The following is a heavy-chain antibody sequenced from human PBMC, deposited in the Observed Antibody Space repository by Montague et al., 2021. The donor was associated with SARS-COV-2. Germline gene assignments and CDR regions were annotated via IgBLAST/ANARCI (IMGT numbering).Heavy chain of an antibody. D-gene: IGHD2-15*01. CDR2: TYYRSKWYH. J-gene: IGHJ3*02. V-gene: IGHV6-1*01. CDR1: GDSDCINTPT. Sequence: CAISGDSDCINTPTRNWNRQSSSRRPHWQGGTYYRSKWYHDYAISLNGRITINPDTSKNQFSLQLSSVAPEDTAVFYCARTTTRMLYPENAFDIWGQGTMVTVSS. CDR3: ARTTTRMLYPENAFDI.